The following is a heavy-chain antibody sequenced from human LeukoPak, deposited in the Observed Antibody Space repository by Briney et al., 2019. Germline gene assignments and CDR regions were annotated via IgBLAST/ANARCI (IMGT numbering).Heavy chain of an antibody. D-gene: IGHD5-12*01. Sequence: GGSLRLSCAASGFTFSGSAIHWVRQASGKGLGWVGRIRSKANNYATAYAESVKGRFTISRDDSKNTAYLQMNSLKAEDTAVYYCVRHESGSELGPWGQGTLVTVSS. CDR2: IRSKANNYAT. J-gene: IGHJ5*02. CDR1: GFTFSGSA. V-gene: IGHV3-73*01. CDR3: VRHESGSELGP.